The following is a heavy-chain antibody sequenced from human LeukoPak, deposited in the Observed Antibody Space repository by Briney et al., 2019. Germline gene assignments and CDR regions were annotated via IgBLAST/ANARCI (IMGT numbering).Heavy chain of an antibody. CDR3: AKSNGYGLVDI. V-gene: IGHV4-34*01. D-gene: IGHD3-10*01. Sequence: PSETLSLTCAVYGGSFSAYYWSWIRQPPGKGLEWIGEINHSGSTNYNPSLKSRVTISVDTSKNQFSLKLSSVTAADTAVYYCAKSNGYGLVDIWGQGTMVTVSS. CDR1: GGSFSAYY. J-gene: IGHJ3*02. CDR2: INHSGST.